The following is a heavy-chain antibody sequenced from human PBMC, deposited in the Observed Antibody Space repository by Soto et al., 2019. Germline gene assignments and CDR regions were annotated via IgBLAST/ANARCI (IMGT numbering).Heavy chain of an antibody. CDR2: IYFAGTT. CDR3: ARLGAYYQAMDA. J-gene: IGHJ1*01. V-gene: IGHV4-59*08. CDR1: DGSLSPNY. Sequence: LSLTCTVSDGSLSPNYWSWIRQPPGKGLEWIGYIYFAGTTTYNPSLQSRVSISLDTSKNEVSLKLTSVTAADTAVYFCARLGAYYQAMDAWGQGTLVTVSS. D-gene: IGHD3-22*01.